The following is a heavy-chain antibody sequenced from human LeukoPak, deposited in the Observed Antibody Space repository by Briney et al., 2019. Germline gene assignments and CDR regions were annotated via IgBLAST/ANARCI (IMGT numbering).Heavy chain of an antibody. J-gene: IGHJ4*02. Sequence: PGRSLRLSCAASGFTFSSYGMHWVRQAPGKGLEWVAVISYDGSNKYYADSVKGRFTIPRDNSKNTLYLQMNSLRAEDTAVYYCAKDRTKFPFDYWGQGTLVTVSS. V-gene: IGHV3-30*18. CDR2: ISYDGSNK. CDR1: GFTFSSYG. CDR3: AKDRTKFPFDY.